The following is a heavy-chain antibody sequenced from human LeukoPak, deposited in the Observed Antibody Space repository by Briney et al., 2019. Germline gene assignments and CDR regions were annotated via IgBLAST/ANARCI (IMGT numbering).Heavy chain of an antibody. J-gene: IGHJ4*02. CDR3: ARDKWLHYFDY. CDR2: INHSGST. D-gene: IGHD6-19*01. CDR1: GGSISGYY. V-gene: IGHV4-34*01. Sequence: SETLSLTCTVSGGSISGYYWSWIRQPPGKGLEWIGEINHSGSTNYNPSLKSRVTISVDTSKNQFSLKLSSVTAADTAVYYCARDKWLHYFDYWGQGTLVTVSS.